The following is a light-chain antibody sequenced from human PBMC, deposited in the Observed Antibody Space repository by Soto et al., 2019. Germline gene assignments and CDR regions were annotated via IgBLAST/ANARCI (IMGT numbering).Light chain of an antibody. V-gene: IGLV1-40*01. Sequence: QSVLTQPPSVSGAPGQRVTISCTGSSSNIGAGYDVHWYQQLPGAAPKLLIYGNSNRPSGVPDRFSGSKSGTSASLAITGLQAEDEDDYYCQSYDSSLSGPSYVFGTGTKLTVL. CDR1: SSNIGAGYD. CDR3: QSYDSSLSGPSYV. CDR2: GNS. J-gene: IGLJ1*01.